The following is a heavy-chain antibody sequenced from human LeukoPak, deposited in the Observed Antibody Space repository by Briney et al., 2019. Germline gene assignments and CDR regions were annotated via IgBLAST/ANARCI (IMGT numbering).Heavy chain of an antibody. CDR3: ATQLYCSGNSCLTRNFDY. J-gene: IGHJ4*02. D-gene: IGHD2-15*01. Sequence: DSVRGRFTVSRDNAKNSVYLQMNSPRVEDTAVYYCATQLYCSGNSCLTRNFDYWGQGTLVTVSS. V-gene: IGHV3-7*01.